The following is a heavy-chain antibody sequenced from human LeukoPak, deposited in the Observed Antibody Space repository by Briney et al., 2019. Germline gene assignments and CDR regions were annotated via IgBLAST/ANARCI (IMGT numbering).Heavy chain of an antibody. D-gene: IGHD6-19*01. CDR2: INPYSGDT. CDR3: ARLPVTGSGDY. V-gene: IGHV1-2*02. Sequence: ASVRVSCKASGYTFTDFYLHWVRQAPGHGLVWMGWINPYSGDTRYAEKFQGRVTMTRDTSNSTVYMEVNSLKSDDTAVYYCARLPVTGSGDYWGQGTLVVVSS. J-gene: IGHJ4*02. CDR1: GYTFTDFY.